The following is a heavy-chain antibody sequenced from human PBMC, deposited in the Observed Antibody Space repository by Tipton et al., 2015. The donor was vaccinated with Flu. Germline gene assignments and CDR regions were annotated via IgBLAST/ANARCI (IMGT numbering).Heavy chain of an antibody. CDR3: ARDKGGGTYTFDV. D-gene: IGHD1-1*01. CDR1: GGSFSGYY. V-gene: IGHV4-34*01. J-gene: IGHJ3*01. CDR2: INHSGST. Sequence: TLSLTCAVYGGSFSGYYWSWIRQPPGKGLEWIGEINHSGSTNYNPSLKSRVTISVDTSKNQFSLKLSSVTAADTAVYYCARDKGGGTYTFDVWGQGTMVTVSS.